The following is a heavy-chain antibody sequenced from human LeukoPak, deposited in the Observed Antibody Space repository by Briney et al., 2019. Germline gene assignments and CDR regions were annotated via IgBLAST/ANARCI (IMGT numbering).Heavy chain of an antibody. D-gene: IGHD2-2*01. CDR3: ARLYCSSTSCYFFDY. J-gene: IGHJ4*02. CDR1: GGSISSSSYY. Sequence: SETLSLTCTVSGGSISSSSYYWGWIRQPPGKGLEWIGSIYYSGSTYYNPSLKSRVTISVDTSKNQFSLKLSSVTAADTAVYYCARLYCSSTSCYFFDYWGQGTLVTVPS. V-gene: IGHV4-39*01. CDR2: IYYSGST.